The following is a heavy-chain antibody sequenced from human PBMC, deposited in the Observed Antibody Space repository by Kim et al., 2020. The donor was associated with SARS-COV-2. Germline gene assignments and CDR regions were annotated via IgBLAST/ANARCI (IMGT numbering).Heavy chain of an antibody. V-gene: IGHV3-30*01. J-gene: IGHJ6*02. Sequence: FTISRDNSKNTLYLQMNSLRAEDTAVYYCARVGPGEGSTVTYYYYYGMDVWGQGTTVTVSS. CDR3: ARVGPGEGSTVTYYYYYGMDV. D-gene: IGHD4-17*01.